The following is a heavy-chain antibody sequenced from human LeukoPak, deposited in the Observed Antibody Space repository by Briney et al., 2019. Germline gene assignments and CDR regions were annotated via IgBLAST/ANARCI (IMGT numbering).Heavy chain of an antibody. CDR1: GFTFSNYW. Sequence: GGSLRLSCAASGFTFSNYWMSWVRQAPGEGPEWVANIKEDGSEKYYMDSVKGRFTISRDNAKNSLYLEMNSLRAEDTAVYYCARAPVNSGYYNAHWGQGTLVTVSS. J-gene: IGHJ4*02. CDR3: ARAPVNSGYYNAH. CDR2: IKEDGSEK. V-gene: IGHV3-7*01. D-gene: IGHD3-22*01.